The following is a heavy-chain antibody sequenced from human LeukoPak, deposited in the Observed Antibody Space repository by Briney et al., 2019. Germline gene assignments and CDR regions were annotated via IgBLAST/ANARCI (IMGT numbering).Heavy chain of an antibody. CDR1: GFTVSSNY. J-gene: IGHJ1*01. Sequence: GGSLRLSCAASGFTVSSNYMSWVRQAPGKGLEWVSIIYNGDDTYYADSVKGRFTISRDNSKNSLYLQMNSLRAEDTAVYYCATEPQYSYGLDLEHWGRGTLVTVSS. D-gene: IGHD5-18*01. CDR3: ATEPQYSYGLDLEH. V-gene: IGHV3-53*01. CDR2: IYNGDDT.